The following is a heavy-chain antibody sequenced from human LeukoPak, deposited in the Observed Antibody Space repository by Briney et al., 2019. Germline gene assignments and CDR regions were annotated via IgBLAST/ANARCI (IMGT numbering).Heavy chain of an antibody. D-gene: IGHD3-22*01. Sequence: ASVKVPCKASGYTFTNYGITWVRQAPGQGLEWMGWISGYNGNIDYAQKLQGRVTMTTDTSTSTAYMELRSLRSDDTAVYYCARGDSGGYSCLDYWGQGTLVTVSS. CDR2: ISGYNGNI. J-gene: IGHJ4*02. CDR3: ARGDSGGYSCLDY. V-gene: IGHV1-18*01. CDR1: GYTFTNYG.